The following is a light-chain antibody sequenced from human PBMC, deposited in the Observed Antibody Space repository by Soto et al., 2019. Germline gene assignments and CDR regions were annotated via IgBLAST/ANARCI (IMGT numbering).Light chain of an antibody. CDR3: QQYDTYWT. Sequence: VGDRVIITCRASESISNWLAWYQQKPGKAPNLLIYKASSLKSGVPLRFSGSGSGTEFTLTINSLQPDDFATYYCQQYDTYWTFGQGTKVDIK. CDR2: KAS. J-gene: IGKJ1*01. CDR1: ESISNW. V-gene: IGKV1-5*03.